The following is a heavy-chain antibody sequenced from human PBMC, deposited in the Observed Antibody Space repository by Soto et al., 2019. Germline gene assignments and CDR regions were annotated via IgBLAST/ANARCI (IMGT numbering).Heavy chain of an antibody. Sequence: EVQLVESGGGLVKPGGSLRLSCAASGFTFSRHSMNWVRQAPGKGLEWVSCISGTGTFIYYSDSVKGRFTISRDDAKCSLYLQMNSLTAEDTAVYYCARGSVIDTGDALDIWGPGTMVTVS. CDR1: GFTFSRHS. J-gene: IGHJ3*02. V-gene: IGHV3-21*06. D-gene: IGHD2-21*01. CDR2: ISGTGTFI. CDR3: ARGSVIDTGDALDI.